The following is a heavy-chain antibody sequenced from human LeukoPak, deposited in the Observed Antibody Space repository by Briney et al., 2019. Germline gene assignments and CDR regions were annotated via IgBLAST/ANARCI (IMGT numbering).Heavy chain of an antibody. V-gene: IGHV1-2*02. J-gene: IGHJ6*03. Sequence: ASVKVSCKASGYTFTGYLLHWVRQAPGQGLEWMGWINPNSGGTNFTQKFQARVIITRDTSISTAYMELTRLRSDDTAVYYCARDSRYNWDDVQYYYMDVWGKGTTVTVSS. CDR2: INPNSGGT. D-gene: IGHD1-1*01. CDR1: GYTFTGYL. CDR3: ARDSRYNWDDVQYYYMDV.